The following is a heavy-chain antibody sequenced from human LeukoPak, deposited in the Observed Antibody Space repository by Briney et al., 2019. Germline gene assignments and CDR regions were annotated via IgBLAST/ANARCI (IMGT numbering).Heavy chain of an antibody. CDR1: GFTFSSYD. D-gene: IGHD3-9*01. Sequence: AGSLRLSCAASGFTFSSYDMNWVRQAPGKGLQWVSAISGGGGSTYYADSVKGRFTISRDNSKNTLYLQMNSLRAEDTAVYYCAKRRDNILSGFDFWGQGTLVTVSS. CDR3: AKRRDNILSGFDF. J-gene: IGHJ4*02. V-gene: IGHV3-23*01. CDR2: ISGGGGST.